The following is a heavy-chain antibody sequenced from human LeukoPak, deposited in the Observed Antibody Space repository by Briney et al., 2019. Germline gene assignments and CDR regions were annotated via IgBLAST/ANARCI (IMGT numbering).Heavy chain of an antibody. CDR3: ARMSYDILTGYYHVFDY. V-gene: IGHV4-59*08. CDR1: VDSISSYY. CDR2: IHYSGSN. Sequence: SETLSLTCIVSVDSISSYYWNWIRPPPGKGLEWIGHIHYSGSNNYNHSLKSRVTMSVGTSKKQFSLRLSSVTATDTAVYYCARMSYDILTGYYHVFDYWGQGTLVTVSS. J-gene: IGHJ4*02. D-gene: IGHD3-9*01.